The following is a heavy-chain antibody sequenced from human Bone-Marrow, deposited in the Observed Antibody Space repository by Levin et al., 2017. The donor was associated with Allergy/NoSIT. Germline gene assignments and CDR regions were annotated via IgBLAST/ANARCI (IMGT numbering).Heavy chain of an antibody. CDR3: ARGKASLFDY. J-gene: IGHJ4*02. CDR1: GGSIRSNY. Sequence: PSETLSLTCTVSGGSIRSNYWSWIRQSPGRGLEWIGYIYSSGSTTYNPSLTSRVTISVDASKNHYSLKLNSVTAADTAVYFCARGKASLFDYWGQGTLVIVSS. CDR2: IYSSGST. D-gene: IGHD3-16*02. V-gene: IGHV4-59*01.